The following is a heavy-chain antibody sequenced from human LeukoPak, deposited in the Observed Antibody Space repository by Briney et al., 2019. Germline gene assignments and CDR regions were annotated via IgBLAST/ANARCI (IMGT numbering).Heavy chain of an antibody. V-gene: IGHV3-53*01. Sequence: PGGSLRLSCAASCFTVSTNYMSWVRQAPGKGLEWVSVMYSDGSTYYADSMKGRFTISRDNSKNTLYLQMNSLRAEDTAVYYCARTTDGNGHDAFDIWGQGTMVTVSS. CDR1: CFTVSTNY. D-gene: IGHD1-14*01. CDR3: ARTTDGNGHDAFDI. CDR2: MYSDGST. J-gene: IGHJ3*02.